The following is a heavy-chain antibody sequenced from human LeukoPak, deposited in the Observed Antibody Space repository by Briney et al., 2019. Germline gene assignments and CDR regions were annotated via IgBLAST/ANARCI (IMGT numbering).Heavy chain of an antibody. D-gene: IGHD3-22*01. Sequence: GGSLRLSCAASGFTFSRYAMSWVRQAPGKGLEWVSAISHGGGATYYADSVKGRFTISRDISKNTLYLQMNSLRAEDTAVYYCAKDSYYYDNSGYWDFDYWGQGTLVTVSS. CDR3: AKDSYYYDNSGYWDFDY. J-gene: IGHJ4*02. CDR2: ISHGGGAT. V-gene: IGHV3-23*01. CDR1: GFTFSRYA.